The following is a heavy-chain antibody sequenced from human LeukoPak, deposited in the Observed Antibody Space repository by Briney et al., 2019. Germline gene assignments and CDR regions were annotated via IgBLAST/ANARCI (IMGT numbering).Heavy chain of an antibody. J-gene: IGHJ4*02. V-gene: IGHV1-2*06. CDR1: GYTFSNYY. Sequence: GASVKVSCKASGYTFSNYYIHWVRQAPGQGLEWMGRINPNSGGTNYAQKFQGRVTMTRDTSISTAYMELSRLRSDDTAVYYCARDVQEYYYDSSGYYDHWGQGTLVTVSS. CDR3: ARDVQEYYYDSSGYYDH. CDR2: INPNSGGT. D-gene: IGHD3-22*01.